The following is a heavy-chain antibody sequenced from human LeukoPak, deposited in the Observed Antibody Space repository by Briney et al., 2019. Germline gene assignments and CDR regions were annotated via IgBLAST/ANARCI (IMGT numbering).Heavy chain of an antibody. CDR1: GGSISSGGYY. CDR3: ARGPLPTVVTPPPPPDY. Sequence: ASETLFLTCTVSGGSISSGGYYWSWIRQPPGKGLEWIGYIYHSGSTYYNPSLKSRVTISVDRSKNQFSLKLSSVTAADTAVYYCARGPLPTVVTPPPPPDYWGQGTLVTVSS. D-gene: IGHD4-23*01. J-gene: IGHJ4*02. CDR2: IYHSGST. V-gene: IGHV4-30-2*01.